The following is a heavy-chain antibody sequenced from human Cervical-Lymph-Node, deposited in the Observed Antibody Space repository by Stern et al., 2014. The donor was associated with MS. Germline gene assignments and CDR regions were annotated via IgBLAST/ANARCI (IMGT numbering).Heavy chain of an antibody. CDR1: GGSISSYY. CDR2: IYYSGST. D-gene: IGHD4-17*01. V-gene: IGHV4-59*01. CDR3: ARVGDYGDYDAFDI. Sequence: QVQLQESGPGLVKPSETLSLTCTVSGGSISSYYWSWIRQPPGKGLEWIGYIYYSGSTNYNPSLKSRVTISVDTSKNQFSLKLSSVTAADTAVYYCARVGDYGDYDAFDIWGQGTMVTVSS. J-gene: IGHJ3*02.